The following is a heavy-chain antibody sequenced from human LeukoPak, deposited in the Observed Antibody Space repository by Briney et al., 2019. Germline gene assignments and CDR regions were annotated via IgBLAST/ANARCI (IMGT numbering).Heavy chain of an antibody. J-gene: IGHJ6*03. D-gene: IGHD3-22*01. CDR3: ARGARAYYYDSSGSDNYYYYYYYMDV. CDR2: INHSGST. CDR1: GGSFSGYY. Sequence: SETLSLTCAVYGGSFSGYYWSWIRQPPGKGLEWIGEINHSGSTNYNPSLKSRVTISVDTSKNQFSLKLSSVTAADTAVYYCARGARAYYYDSSGSDNYYYYYYYMDVWGKGTTVTVSS. V-gene: IGHV4-34*01.